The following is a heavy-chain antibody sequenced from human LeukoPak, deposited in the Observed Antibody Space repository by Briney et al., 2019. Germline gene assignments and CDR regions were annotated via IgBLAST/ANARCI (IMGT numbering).Heavy chain of an antibody. CDR2: INPNSGGT. Sequence: ASVKVSCKASGYTFTGYYMHWVRQAPGQGLEWMGWINPNSGGTNYAQKFQGRVTMTRDTSISTAYMELSRLRSDDTAVYYCARVRRTVPAAILFDYWGQGTLVTVSS. D-gene: IGHD2-2*01. V-gene: IGHV1-2*02. CDR3: ARVRRTVPAAILFDY. J-gene: IGHJ4*02. CDR1: GYTFTGYY.